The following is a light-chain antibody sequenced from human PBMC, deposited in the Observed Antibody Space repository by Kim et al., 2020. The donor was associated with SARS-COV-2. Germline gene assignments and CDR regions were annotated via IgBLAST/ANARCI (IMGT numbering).Light chain of an antibody. Sequence: ESPGKRVTLSGRASQSVNIDLAWYQQKPGQAPRLLIYGASTRATDIPARFTGSGSGTEFTLTISSLQSEDFGVYFCQQYKNWPLTFGGGTKVEIK. CDR2: GAS. V-gene: IGKV3-15*01. CDR1: QSVNID. CDR3: QQYKNWPLT. J-gene: IGKJ4*01.